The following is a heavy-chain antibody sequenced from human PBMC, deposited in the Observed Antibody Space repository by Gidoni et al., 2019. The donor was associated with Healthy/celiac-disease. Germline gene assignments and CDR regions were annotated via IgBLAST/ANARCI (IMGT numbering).Heavy chain of an antibody. CDR3: AREPHLLWFGEFEPSQIYYFDY. J-gene: IGHJ4*02. V-gene: IGHV4-4*07. CDR1: GGSISSYY. D-gene: IGHD3-10*01. CDR2: IYTSGST. Sequence: QVQLQASGPGLVKPSETLSLTCTVSGGSISSYYWSWIRQPAGKGLEWIGRIYTSGSTNYNPSLKSRVTMSVDTSKNQFSLKLSSVTAADTAVYYCAREPHLLWFGEFEPSQIYYFDYWGQGTLVTVSS.